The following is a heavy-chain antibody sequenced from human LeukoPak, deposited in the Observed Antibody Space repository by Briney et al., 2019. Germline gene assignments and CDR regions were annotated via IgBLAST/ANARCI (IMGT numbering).Heavy chain of an antibody. CDR3: ARDRGSYQVDY. CDR1: GFTFSDHY. CDR2: ISSSSYI. Sequence: GGSLRLSCVASGFTFSDHYMDWVRQAPGKGLEWVSSISSSSYIYYADSVKGRFTISRDNAKNSLYLQMNSLRAEDTAVYYCARDRGSYQVDYWGQGTLVTVSS. J-gene: IGHJ4*02. V-gene: IGHV3-69-1*01. D-gene: IGHD1-26*01.